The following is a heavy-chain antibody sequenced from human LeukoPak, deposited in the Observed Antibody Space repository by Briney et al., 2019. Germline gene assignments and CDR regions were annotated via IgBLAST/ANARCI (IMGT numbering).Heavy chain of an antibody. J-gene: IGHJ4*02. Sequence: SVKVSCKASGGTFSSYAISWVRQAPGQGLEWMGGIIPICGTANYAQKFQGRVTITADESTSTAYMELSSLRPEDTAVYYCAREGMEVLDYWGQGTLVTVSS. CDR3: AREGMEVLDY. V-gene: IGHV1-69*13. CDR1: GGTFSSYA. CDR2: IIPICGTA. D-gene: IGHD3-10*01.